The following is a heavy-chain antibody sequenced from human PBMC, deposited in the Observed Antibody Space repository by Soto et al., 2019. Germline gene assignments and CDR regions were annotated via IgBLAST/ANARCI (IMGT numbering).Heavy chain of an antibody. J-gene: IGHJ4*02. CDR2: INPSGGST. V-gene: IGHV1-46*01. CDR1: GYTFTSYY. Sequence: ASVKVSCKASGYTFTSYYMHWVRQAPGQGLEWMGIINPSGGSTSYAQKFQGRVTMTRDTSTSTVYMELSSLRSEDTAVYYCATRRYYIAAAGTELDYWGQGTLVTVSS. D-gene: IGHD6-13*01. CDR3: ATRRYYIAAAGTELDY.